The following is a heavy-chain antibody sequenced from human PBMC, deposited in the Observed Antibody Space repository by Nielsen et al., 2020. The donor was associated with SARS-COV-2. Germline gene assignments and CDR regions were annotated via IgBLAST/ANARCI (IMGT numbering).Heavy chain of an antibody. Sequence: GESLKISCAASGFTVSSNYMSWVRQAPGKGLEWVSVIYSGGSTYYADSVKGRFTISRDNSKNTLYLQMNSLRAEDTAVYYCAKWGDNSGFDYWGQGTLVTVSS. J-gene: IGHJ4*02. CDR1: GFTVSSNY. CDR3: AKWGDNSGFDY. V-gene: IGHV3-66*01. CDR2: IYSGGST. D-gene: IGHD1-1*01.